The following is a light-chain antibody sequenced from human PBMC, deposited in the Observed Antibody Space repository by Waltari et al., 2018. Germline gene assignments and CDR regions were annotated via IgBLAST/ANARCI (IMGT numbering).Light chain of an antibody. V-gene: IGLV2-11*01. CDR1: NSDVVGYDF. J-gene: IGLJ2*01. CDR2: DVY. Sequence: QSALTQPRSVSGSPGQSVTISCTGTNSDVVGYDFVSWYQQYPGKAPKLIIYDVYKRPPGVPDRFSGSKSGNTASLSISGLLNEDEADFYCCSYAGADSSVLFGGGTTLTVL. CDR3: CSYAGADSSVL.